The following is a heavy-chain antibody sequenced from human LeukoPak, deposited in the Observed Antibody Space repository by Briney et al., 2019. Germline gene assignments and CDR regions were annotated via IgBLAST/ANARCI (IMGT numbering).Heavy chain of an antibody. D-gene: IGHD6-19*01. J-gene: IGHJ4*02. CDR3: AKDIYSSGWSALDY. CDR2: INWNSGNI. Sequence: GGSLRLSCAASGLTFDDYAMHWVRHAPGKGLEWVSGINWNSGNIGYADSVKGRFTISRDNAKNSLYLQMNSLRVEDTALYYCAKDIYSSGWSALDYRGQGTLVTVSS. CDR1: GLTFDDYA. V-gene: IGHV3-9*01.